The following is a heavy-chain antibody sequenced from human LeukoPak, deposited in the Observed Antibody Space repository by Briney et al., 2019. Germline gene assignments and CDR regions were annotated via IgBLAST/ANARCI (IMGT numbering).Heavy chain of an antibody. J-gene: IGHJ5*02. Sequence: SETLSLTCAVYGGSFSGYCWSWIRQPPGKGLEWIGEINHSGSTNYNPSLKSRVTISVDTSKNQFSLKLSSVTAADTAVYYCASTYGSGSQNWFDPWGQGTLVTVSS. CDR1: GGSFSGYC. CDR2: INHSGST. D-gene: IGHD3-10*01. CDR3: ASTYGSGSQNWFDP. V-gene: IGHV4-34*01.